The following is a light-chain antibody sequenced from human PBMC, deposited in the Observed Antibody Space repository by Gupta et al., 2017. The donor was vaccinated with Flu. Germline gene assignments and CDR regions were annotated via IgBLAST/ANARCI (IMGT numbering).Light chain of an antibody. CDR1: SSNNGGRTI. CDR3: AAWDEKLGAWL. V-gene: IGLV1-47*01. J-gene: IGLJ3*02. Sequence: QSVLTQTHSAPGTPGQRVTMFCSGSSSNNGGRTIVDWYQQLPGTVPKLLLYGNKHRPSGVPDRVSASRSGTSASLVIDGLKSDEEATYYRAAWDEKLGAWLFGGGTKVTVL. CDR2: GNK.